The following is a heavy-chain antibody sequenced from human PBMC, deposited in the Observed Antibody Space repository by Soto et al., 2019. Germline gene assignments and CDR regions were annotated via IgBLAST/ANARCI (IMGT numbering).Heavy chain of an antibody. CDR1: GFSLSDLGMY. CDR3: ARFTLVWGALSNHYYGLDV. Sequence: QVTLRESGPVLVKATETLTLTCTVSGFSLSDLGMYVSWIRQPPGRALEWLAHIFSTGETSYNTSLESRLTISKDTSESQVVLTMTNMDPEDTATYYCARFTLVWGALSNHYYGLDVWGQGTTVTVSS. D-gene: IGHD3-10*01. J-gene: IGHJ6*02. CDR2: IFSTGET. V-gene: IGHV2-26*01.